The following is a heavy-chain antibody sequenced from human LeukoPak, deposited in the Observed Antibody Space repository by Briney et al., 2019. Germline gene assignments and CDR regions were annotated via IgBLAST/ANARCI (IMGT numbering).Heavy chain of an antibody. Sequence: GGSLRLSCAASGFTLSRYAMHWVRQPTGKGLEWVSSIVFAGDTYYAASVKGRFTIYRENDKNSLYLQMNSLAAGDTAVYYCARDRWMDVWGQGTTVTVSS. D-gene: IGHD5-24*01. CDR2: IVFAGDT. V-gene: IGHV3-13*04. J-gene: IGHJ6*02. CDR1: GFTLSRYA. CDR3: ARDRWMDV.